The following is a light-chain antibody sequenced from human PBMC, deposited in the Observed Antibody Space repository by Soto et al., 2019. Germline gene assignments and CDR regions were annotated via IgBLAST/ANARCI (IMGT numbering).Light chain of an antibody. V-gene: IGLV2-14*03. Sequence: QSVLTQPASVYWSPGQSITISCTGTSSDVGGFNYVSWYQQHPGKAPKLMIYDVTNRPSGVSYRFSGSKSGNTASLTISGLQAEDEADYYCNSYTSSSTYVFGTGTKVTVL. CDR1: SSDVGGFNY. J-gene: IGLJ1*01. CDR3: NSYTSSSTYV. CDR2: DVT.